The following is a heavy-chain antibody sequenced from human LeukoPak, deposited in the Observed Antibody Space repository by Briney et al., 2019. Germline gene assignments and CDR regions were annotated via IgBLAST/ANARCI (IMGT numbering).Heavy chain of an antibody. CDR1: GFTFSNYA. V-gene: IGHV3-23*01. D-gene: IGHD6-25*01. CDR3: ARDHPRAAWVFDY. Sequence: AGGSLRLSCAASGFTFSNYAMSWVRQAPGKALEWVSAITSGGGTTYYAASVKGRFTISRDNPKNTLYLQMNSLRAEDTAVYYCARDHPRAAWVFDYWGQGTLVSVSS. CDR2: ITSGGGTT. J-gene: IGHJ4*02.